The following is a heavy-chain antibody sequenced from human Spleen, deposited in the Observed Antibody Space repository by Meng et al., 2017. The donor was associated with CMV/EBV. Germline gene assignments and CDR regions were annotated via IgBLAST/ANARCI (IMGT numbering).Heavy chain of an antibody. Sequence: GESLKISCAASGFIFSNYDLNWVRQSPGKGLEWVSAISGSGETTYYADSVKGRFSISRDNSKNTVYLQMNNLTVDDTAVYFCTKDQGLGPVWGRGTTVTVSS. CDR3: TKDQGLGPV. V-gene: IGHV3-23*01. CDR1: GFIFSNYD. D-gene: IGHD5/OR15-5a*01. J-gene: IGHJ6*02. CDR2: ISGSGETT.